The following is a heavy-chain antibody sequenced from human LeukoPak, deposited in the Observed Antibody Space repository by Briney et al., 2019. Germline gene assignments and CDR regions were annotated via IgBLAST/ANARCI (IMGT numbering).Heavy chain of an antibody. J-gene: IGHJ4*02. D-gene: IGHD3-3*01. CDR3: ARDRGVGIFLDY. Sequence: ASVKVSCKASGYTFTSYYMHWVRQAPGQGLEWMGWMNPNSGNTGYAQKFQGRVTMTRNTYISTAYMELSSLRSDDTAVYYCARDRGVGIFLDYWGQGTLVTVSS. CDR1: GYTFTSYY. V-gene: IGHV1-8*02. CDR2: MNPNSGNT.